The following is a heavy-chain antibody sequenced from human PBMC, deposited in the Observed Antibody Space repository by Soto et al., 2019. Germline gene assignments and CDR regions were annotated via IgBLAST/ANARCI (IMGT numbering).Heavy chain of an antibody. CDR3: ARIEMASIK. J-gene: IGHJ4*02. CDR2: IYYTGST. Sequence: KSXETLSLTCSVAGSSIRSGGYYWSWLRQSPGKGLEWIGHIYYTGSTFYSPSLKSRLTISLDTSKNQFSLDLRSVTAADTAMYYCARIEMASIKWGRGTLVTVSS. CDR1: GSSIRSGGYY. V-gene: IGHV4-31*03.